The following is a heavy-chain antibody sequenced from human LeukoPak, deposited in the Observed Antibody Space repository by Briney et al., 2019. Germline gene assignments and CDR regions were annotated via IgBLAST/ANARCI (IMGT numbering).Heavy chain of an antibody. Sequence: PGGSLRLSCAGSGFTFSQSAMTWVRQAPGTGLEWVSAISGRGGHTYYTDSVKGRFTISRDNSKNMLYLQMNSLKTDDTAVYYCVTYATTVSIPAWGQGTLVTVSS. D-gene: IGHD4-17*01. V-gene: IGHV3-23*01. J-gene: IGHJ5*02. CDR3: VTYATTVSIPA. CDR2: ISGRGGHT. CDR1: GFTFSQSA.